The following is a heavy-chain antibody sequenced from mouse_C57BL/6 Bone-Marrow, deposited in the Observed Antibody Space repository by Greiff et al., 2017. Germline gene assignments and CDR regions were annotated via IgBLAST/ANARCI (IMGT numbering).Heavy chain of an antibody. J-gene: IGHJ2*01. CDR1: GYTFTDYY. V-gene: IGHV1-19*01. CDR3: AREGDGGYGSSPCSFDY. Sequence: VQLQQSGPVLVKPGASVKMSCKASGYTFTDYYMNWVKQSHGKSLEWIGVINPYNGGTSYNQKFKGKATLPVAKSSSTASMALNSLTSEDSAVXYWAREGDGGYGSSPCSFDYWGQGTTLTVSS. D-gene: IGHD1-1*01. CDR2: INPYNGGT.